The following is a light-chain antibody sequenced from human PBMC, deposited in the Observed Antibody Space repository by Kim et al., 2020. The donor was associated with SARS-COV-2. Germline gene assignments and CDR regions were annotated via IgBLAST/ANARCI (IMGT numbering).Light chain of an antibody. V-gene: IGKV3-15*01. Sequence: SPGETATLSGRASQSVSSNVAWYQQNPGQAPRLLIYGASTRATDIPARFSGSGSGTDFTLTISSLQSEDLAVYHCQQYDDWPPWTFGQGTKVDIK. CDR3: QQYDDWPPWT. CDR2: GAS. CDR1: QSVSSN. J-gene: IGKJ1*01.